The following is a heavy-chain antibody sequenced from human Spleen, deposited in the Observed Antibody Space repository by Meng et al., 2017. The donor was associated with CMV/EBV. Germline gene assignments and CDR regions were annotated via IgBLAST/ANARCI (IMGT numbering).Heavy chain of an antibody. CDR1: GFTFSNYG. Sequence: GGSLRLSCAASGFTFSNYGMHWVRQAPGKGLVWVSYVNGDGSNTNYADSVKGRLTISRDNAKNTLYLQMNGLGAEDTAVYYCARGWQRVIDYWGQGTLVTVSS. J-gene: IGHJ4*02. CDR2: VNGDGSNT. D-gene: IGHD4-23*01. CDR3: ARGWQRVIDY. V-gene: IGHV3-74*01.